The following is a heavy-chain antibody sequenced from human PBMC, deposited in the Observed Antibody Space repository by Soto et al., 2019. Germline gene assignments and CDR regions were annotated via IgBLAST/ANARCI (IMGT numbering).Heavy chain of an antibody. CDR3: TSDVLIWSGEFVY. CDR2: IRSKANSYAT. Sequence: LRLSCAASVFTFSGSAMHWVRQASGKGLEWVGRIRSKANSYATAYAASVKGRFTISRDDSKNTAYLQMNSLKTEDTAVYYCTSDVLIWSGEFVYWGQGTLVPVCS. D-gene: IGHD3-10*01. CDR1: VFTFSGSA. V-gene: IGHV3-73*01. J-gene: IGHJ4*02.